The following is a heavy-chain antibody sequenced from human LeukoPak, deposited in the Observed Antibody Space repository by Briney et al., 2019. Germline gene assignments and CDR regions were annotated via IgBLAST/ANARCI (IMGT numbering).Heavy chain of an antibody. D-gene: IGHD4-17*01. Sequence: SETLSLTCTVSGGSISSGDYYWSWIRQPPGKGLEWIGYIYYSGSTYYNPSLKSRVTISVDTSKNQFSLKLSSVTAADTAVYYCASHPWGMTTVTTLNYCGQGTLVTVSS. CDR2: IYYSGST. CDR3: ASHPWGMTTVTTLNY. CDR1: GGSISSGDYY. V-gene: IGHV4-30-4*01. J-gene: IGHJ4*02.